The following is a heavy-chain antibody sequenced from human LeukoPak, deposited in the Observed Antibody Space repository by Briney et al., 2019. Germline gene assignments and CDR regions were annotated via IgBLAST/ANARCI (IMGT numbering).Heavy chain of an antibody. CDR2: IKQDGSEK. V-gene: IGHV3-7*01. CDR1: GFTFSSYW. D-gene: IGHD3-22*01. J-gene: IGHJ4*02. CDR3: ARGGYYYDSSGYYLLPPFDY. Sequence: GGSLRLSCAASGFTFSSYWMSWVRQAPGKGLEWVANIKQDGSEKYYVDSVKGRFTISRDNAKNSLYLQMNSLRAEDTAAYYCARGGYYYDSSGYYLLPPFDYWGQGTLVTVSS.